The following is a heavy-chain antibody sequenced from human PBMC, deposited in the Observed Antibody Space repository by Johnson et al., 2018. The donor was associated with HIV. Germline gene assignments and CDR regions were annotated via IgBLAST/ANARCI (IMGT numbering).Heavy chain of an antibody. CDR2: ISYDGSNK. D-gene: IGHD3-3*01. CDR3: ATTRWSDTDAFEI. V-gene: IGHV3-30*19. Sequence: QMQLVESGGGVVQPGGSLRLSCAASGFTFSSYGMHWVRQAPGKGLEWVALISYDGSNKYYADSVRGRFTISRDNAKNSLYLQMNSLRAEDTAVYYCATTRWSDTDAFEIWGQGTMVTVSS. J-gene: IGHJ3*02. CDR1: GFTFSSYG.